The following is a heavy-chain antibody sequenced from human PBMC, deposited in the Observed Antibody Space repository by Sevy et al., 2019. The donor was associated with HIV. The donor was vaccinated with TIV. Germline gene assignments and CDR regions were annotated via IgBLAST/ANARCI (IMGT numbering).Heavy chain of an antibody. CDR2: INPNSGGT. V-gene: IGHV1-2*02. Sequence: ASVKVSCKASGYTFTGYYMHWVRQAPGQGLEWMGWINPNSGGTNYAQKFQGRVTMTRDTSFSTAYMELSRLRSDDTAVYYCARDFTSFWSGYYRYAFDIWGQGTMVTVSS. CDR1: GYTFTGYY. J-gene: IGHJ3*02. D-gene: IGHD3-3*01. CDR3: ARDFTSFWSGYYRYAFDI.